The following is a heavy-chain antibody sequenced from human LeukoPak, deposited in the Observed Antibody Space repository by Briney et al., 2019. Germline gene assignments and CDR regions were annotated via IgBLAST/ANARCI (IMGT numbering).Heavy chain of an antibody. J-gene: IGHJ1*01. Sequence: PSETLSLTCAVYGGSFSGYYWSWIRQPPGKGLEWIGYIYYSGSTNYNPSLKSRVTISVDTSKNQFSLKLSSVTAADTAVYYCARGNSYYDSSDYFPWESFQHWGQGTLVTVSS. CDR2: IYYSGST. CDR3: ARGNSYYDSSDYFPWESFQH. V-gene: IGHV4-59*01. CDR1: GGSFSGYY. D-gene: IGHD3-22*01.